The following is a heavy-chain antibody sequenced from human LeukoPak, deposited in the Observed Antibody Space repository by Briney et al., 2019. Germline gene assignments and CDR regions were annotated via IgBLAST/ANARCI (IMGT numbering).Heavy chain of an antibody. CDR1: GFTFTNSW. D-gene: IGHD1-26*01. Sequence: GGSLRLFCAASGFTFTNSWMSWVRQAPGKGLEWVGRIKSKTDGGTTDYAAPVKGRFTISRDDSKNTLFLQMNSLKTEDTGVYYCATDARQLRVGGTYCAFDIWGQGSMVTVSS. CDR2: IKSKTDGGTT. V-gene: IGHV3-15*01. J-gene: IGHJ3*02. CDR3: ATDARQLRVGGTYCAFDI.